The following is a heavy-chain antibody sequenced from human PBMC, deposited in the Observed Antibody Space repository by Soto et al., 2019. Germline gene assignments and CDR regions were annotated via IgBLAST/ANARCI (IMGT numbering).Heavy chain of an antibody. CDR3: ARDYDILTGFDY. V-gene: IGHV5-10-1*01. CDR1: GYTFPTYW. J-gene: IGHJ4*02. Sequence: GTLKISCEVSGYTFPTYWISWLRQLPGKGLEWMGRIAPSDSSTDYGPSFQGHVTISTDNSVNTAYLQWTSLRASDTAMYYCARDYDILTGFDYWGQGTLVTVSS. D-gene: IGHD3-9*01. CDR2: IAPSDSST.